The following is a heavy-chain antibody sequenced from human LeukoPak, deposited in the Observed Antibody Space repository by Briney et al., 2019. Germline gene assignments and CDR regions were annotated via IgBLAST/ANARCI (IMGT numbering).Heavy chain of an antibody. Sequence: QPGASLRLSCAASGCTFCSYAMSWVRQAPGKGLEWVSAISGSGGSTYYADSVKGRFTMSRDNSKNTLYLQMNSLRAEDTAVYYCAKSRIVGRLFGFDPWGQGTLVTVSS. V-gene: IGHV3-23*01. CDR3: AKSRIVGRLFGFDP. CDR1: GCTFCSYA. D-gene: IGHD2-15*01. J-gene: IGHJ5*02. CDR2: ISGSGGST.